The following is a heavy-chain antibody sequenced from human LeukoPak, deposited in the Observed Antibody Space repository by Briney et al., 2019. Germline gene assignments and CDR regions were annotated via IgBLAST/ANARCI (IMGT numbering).Heavy chain of an antibody. V-gene: IGHV1-69*05. Sequence: SVKVSCMASGYTFTNYDINWVRQAPGQGLEWMGGIIPIFGTANYAQKFQGRVTITTDESTSTAYMELSSLRSEDTAVYYCAREWRYNWNAEDYYYYMDVWGKGTTVTVSS. J-gene: IGHJ6*03. CDR2: IIPIFGTA. CDR1: GYTFTNYD. CDR3: AREWRYNWNAEDYYYYMDV. D-gene: IGHD1-1*01.